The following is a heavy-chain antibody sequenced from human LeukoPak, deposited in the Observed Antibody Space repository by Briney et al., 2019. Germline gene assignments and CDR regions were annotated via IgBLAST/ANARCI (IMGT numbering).Heavy chain of an antibody. Sequence: PSETLSLTCTVSGGSISSYYWTWIRQPPGKGLEWIGYIHYSGSTNYNPSLKSRVTMSVDTSNNEFSLKLSSVTAADTAVYYCARLVEETGYSSSWIHFDYWGQGTLVTVSS. V-gene: IGHV4-59*08. CDR2: IHYSGST. J-gene: IGHJ4*02. D-gene: IGHD6-13*01. CDR3: ARLVEETGYSSSWIHFDY. CDR1: GGSISSYY.